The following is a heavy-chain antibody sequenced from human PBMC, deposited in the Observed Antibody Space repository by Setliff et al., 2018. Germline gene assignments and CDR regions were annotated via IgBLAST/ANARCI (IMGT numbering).Heavy chain of an antibody. J-gene: IGHJ4*02. CDR3: ARGGTFRYFDY. D-gene: IGHD5-12*01. V-gene: IGHV4-59*01. CDR1: GGSISTYY. Sequence: SETLSLTCTVSGGSISTYYWSWIRQPPGKGLEWIGYVYYSGIAHYSPSLKSRLTISVDTSKNQFSLKLRSVTAADTAVYYCARGGTFRYFDYWGQGTPGTVS. CDR2: VYYSGIA.